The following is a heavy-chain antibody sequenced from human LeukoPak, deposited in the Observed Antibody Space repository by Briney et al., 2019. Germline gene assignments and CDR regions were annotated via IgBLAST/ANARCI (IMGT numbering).Heavy chain of an antibody. CDR3: ARDATVTTEVSYYMDV. V-gene: IGHV4-4*07. CDR2: IYTSGST. CDR1: GGSISSYY. D-gene: IGHD4-17*01. J-gene: IGHJ6*03. Sequence: SETLSLTCTVSGGSISSYYWSWIRQPAGKGLEWIGRIYTSGSTNYNPSLKSRVTMSVDTSKNQFSLKLSSVTAADTAVYYCARDATVTTEVSYYMDVWGKGTTVTVSS.